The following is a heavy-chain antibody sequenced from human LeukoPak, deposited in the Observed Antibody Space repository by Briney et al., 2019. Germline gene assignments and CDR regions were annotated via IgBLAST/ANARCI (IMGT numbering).Heavy chain of an antibody. V-gene: IGHV4-39*07. CDR1: GGSISSSIYY. D-gene: IGHD3-3*01. J-gene: IGHJ5*02. CDR2: IYYSGST. CDR3: ARDSTRGVRFLEWLSWNWFDP. Sequence: SETLSLTCTVSGGSISSSIYYWGWIRQPPGKGLEWIGSIYYSGSTYYNPSLKSRVTISVDTSKNQFSLKLSSVTAADTAVYCCARDSTRGVRFLEWLSWNWFDPWGQGTLVTVSS.